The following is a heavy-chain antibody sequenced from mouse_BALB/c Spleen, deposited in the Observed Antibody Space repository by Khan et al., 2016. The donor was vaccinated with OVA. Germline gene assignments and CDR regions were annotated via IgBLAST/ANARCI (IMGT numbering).Heavy chain of an antibody. V-gene: IGHV1-81*01. CDR3: ARSYVDDGAWFVY. CDR2: IYPGSGTT. J-gene: IGHJ3*01. CDR1: GYKFTDYV. D-gene: IGHD2-2*01. Sequence: QVQLQQSGPELVKPGASVKMSCKASGYKFTDYVISWVKQRTGQGLEWIGDIYPGSGTTHYNERFEDKATLTADKSSNTAYMQFRSLTSEDSAVYFCARSYVDDGAWFVYWGQGTLVTVSA.